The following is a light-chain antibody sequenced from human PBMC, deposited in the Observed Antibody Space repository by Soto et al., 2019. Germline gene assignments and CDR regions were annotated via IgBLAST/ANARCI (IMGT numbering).Light chain of an antibody. CDR2: LEGSGSY. CDR1: SGHSSYI. Sequence: QLVLTQSSSASASLGSSVKLTCTLSSGHSSYIIAWHQQQPGKAPRYLLKLEGSGSYNKGSGVPDRFSGSSSGADRYLTISNLQFEDEADYYCGTWDSNTHTVFGGGTKVTVL. V-gene: IGLV4-60*02. CDR3: GTWDSNTHTV. J-gene: IGLJ3*02.